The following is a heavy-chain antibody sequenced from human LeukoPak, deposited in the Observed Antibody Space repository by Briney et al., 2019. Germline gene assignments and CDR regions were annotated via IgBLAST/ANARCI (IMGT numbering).Heavy chain of an antibody. CDR1: GFTFSSRW. CDR2: IKQDGSEK. D-gene: IGHD6-13*01. CDR3: ARGSSSWIVY. V-gene: IGHV3-7*01. J-gene: IGHJ4*02. Sequence: GGSLRLSCAASGFTFSSRWMSWVRQAPGKGLEWVASIKQDGSEKYYVDSVKGRFTISRDNAKNSLYLQMNSLRAEDTAVYYCARGSSSWIVYWGQGTLVTVSS.